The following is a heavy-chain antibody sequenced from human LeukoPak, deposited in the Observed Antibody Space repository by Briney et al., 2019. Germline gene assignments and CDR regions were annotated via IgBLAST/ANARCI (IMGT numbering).Heavy chain of an antibody. J-gene: IGHJ3*02. Sequence: GGSLRLSCAASGFTFSSYGMHWVRQAPGKGLEWVAFIRYDGSNKYYADSVKGRFTISRDNSKNTLYLQMNSLRAEDTAVYYCAKELWFGEFTDAFDIWGQGTMVTVSS. CDR1: GFTFSSYG. D-gene: IGHD3-10*01. CDR2: IRYDGSNK. CDR3: AKELWFGEFTDAFDI. V-gene: IGHV3-30*02.